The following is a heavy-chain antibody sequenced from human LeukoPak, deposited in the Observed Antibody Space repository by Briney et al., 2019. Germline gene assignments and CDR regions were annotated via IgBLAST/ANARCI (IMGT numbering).Heavy chain of an antibody. D-gene: IGHD3-10*01. J-gene: IGHJ6*02. V-gene: IGHV1-2*02. CDR3: ARRYGSGTYYYYYGMDV. CDR2: INPNSGGT. CDR1: GYTFTGYY. Sequence: GASVKVSCKASGYTFTGYYMHWVRQAPGQGLEWMGWINPNSGGTNYAQKFQGRVTMTRDTSISTAYMELSRLRSDDTAVYYCARRYGSGTYYYYYGMDVWGQGTTVTVSS.